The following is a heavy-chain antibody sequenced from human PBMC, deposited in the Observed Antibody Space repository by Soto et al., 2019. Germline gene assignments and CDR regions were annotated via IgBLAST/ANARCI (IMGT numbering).Heavy chain of an antibody. CDR2: ILPIFGTA. Sequence: QVQLVQSGAEVKKPGSSXKVXXKASGGTFSTSSINWVRQAPGQRPEWMGNILPIFGTADYAQKFQDRVTITADKSTNTAYMELRSLFSEDTAXXXXXXXXXXXXXXXXFDIWGQGTVVTVSS. CDR3: XXXXXXXXXXXXFDI. J-gene: IGHJ3*02. CDR1: GGTFSTSS. V-gene: IGHV1-69*14.